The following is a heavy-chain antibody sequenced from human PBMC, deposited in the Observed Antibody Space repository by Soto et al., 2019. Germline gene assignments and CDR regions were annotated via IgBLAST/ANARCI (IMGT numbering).Heavy chain of an antibody. CDR1: GFSFRSYW. D-gene: IGHD6-19*01. J-gene: IGHJ4*02. CDR2: INSDGSST. V-gene: IGHV3-74*01. CDR3: VRGEGGWETY. Sequence: PGGSLRRSGAASGFSFRSYWMHWVRQAPGKWLVWVSRINSDGSSTNYADSVKGRFTISRDNAKNTLYLQMNSLRAEDTAVYYCVRGEGGWETYWGQGT.